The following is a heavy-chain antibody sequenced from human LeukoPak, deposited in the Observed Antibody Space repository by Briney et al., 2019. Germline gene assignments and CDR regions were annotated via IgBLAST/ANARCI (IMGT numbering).Heavy chain of an antibody. D-gene: IGHD3-16*01. CDR3: ASTLITFGGLMTFYFDS. Sequence: SETLSLTCTISGASIRDYCRSCIRHSPTKGLEWIGYIYSSGSPNYNPSLNSRVTISIDTSKKHFSLKLTSVTAADTAVYYCASTLITFGGLMTFYFDSWGQGTLVTVSS. J-gene: IGHJ4*02. V-gene: IGHV4-59*01. CDR2: IYSSGSP. CDR1: GASIRDYC.